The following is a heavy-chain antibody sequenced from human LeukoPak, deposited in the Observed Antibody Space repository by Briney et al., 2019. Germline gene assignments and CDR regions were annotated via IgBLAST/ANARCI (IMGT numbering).Heavy chain of an antibody. CDR3: ARGQSPTITIFGVVTKRRPRWFDP. J-gene: IGHJ5*02. D-gene: IGHD3-3*01. CDR1: GLIFSDFT. CDR2: INHSGST. V-gene: IGHV4-34*01. Sequence: GSLRLSCVASGLIFSDFTMPWVRQPPGKGLEWIGEINHSGSTNYNPSLKSRVTISVDTSKNQFSLKLSSVTAADTAVYYCARGQSPTITIFGVVTKRRPRWFDPWGQGTLVTVSS.